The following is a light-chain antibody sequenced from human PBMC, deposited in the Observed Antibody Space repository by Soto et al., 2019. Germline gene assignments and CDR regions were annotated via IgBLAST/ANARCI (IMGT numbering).Light chain of an antibody. CDR2: EVS. CDR1: SSDVGGYNY. J-gene: IGLJ2*01. CDR3: SSYAGSNNYVV. V-gene: IGLV2-8*01. Sequence: QSVLTQPPSASGSPGQSVTISCTGTSSDVGGYNYVSWHQQHPGKAPKLMIYEVSKRPSGVPDRFSGSKSGNTASLTVSGLQAEDEADYYCSSYAGSNNYVVFGGGTKLTVL.